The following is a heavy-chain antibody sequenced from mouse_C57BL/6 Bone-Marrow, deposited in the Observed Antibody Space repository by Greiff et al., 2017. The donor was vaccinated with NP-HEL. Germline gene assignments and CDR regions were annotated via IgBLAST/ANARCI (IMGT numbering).Heavy chain of an antibody. CDR3: ARQLRLQYYFDY. CDR1: GYTFTDHT. D-gene: IGHD3-2*02. Sequence: VKLMESDAELVKPGASVKISCKVSGYTFTDHTIHWMKQRPEQGLEWIGYIYPRDGSTQYNEKFKGKATLTADKSSSTAYMQLNSLTSADSAVDFCARQLRLQYYFDYWGQGTTLTVSS. V-gene: IGHV1-78*01. J-gene: IGHJ2*01. CDR2: IYPRDGST.